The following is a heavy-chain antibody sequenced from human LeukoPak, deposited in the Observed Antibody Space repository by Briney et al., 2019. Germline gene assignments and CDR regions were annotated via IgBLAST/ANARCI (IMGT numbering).Heavy chain of an antibody. J-gene: IGHJ4*02. CDR2: IYPGDSDT. D-gene: IGHD2-15*01. Sequence: GESLKISCKGTGYSFTSYWIGWVRQMPGKGLEWMGIIYPGDSDTRYSPSFQGQVTISADKSISTAYLQWSSLKASDTAMCYCARISGYCSGGSCYWIDYWGQGTLVTVSS. CDR1: GYSFTSYW. V-gene: IGHV5-51*01. CDR3: ARISGYCSGGSCYWIDY.